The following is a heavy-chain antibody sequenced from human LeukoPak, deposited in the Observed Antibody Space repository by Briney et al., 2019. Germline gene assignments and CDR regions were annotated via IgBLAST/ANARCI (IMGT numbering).Heavy chain of an antibody. CDR2: IYYSGST. Sequence: SETLSLTCTVAGGSISSSSYYWGWIRQPPGKGLEWIGSIYYSGSTYYNPSLKSRVTISVDTSKNQFSLKLSSVTAADTAVYYCATVGSSGWYSSYYFDYWGQGTLVTVSS. D-gene: IGHD6-19*01. CDR1: GGSISSSSYY. J-gene: IGHJ4*02. CDR3: ATVGSSGWYSSYYFDY. V-gene: IGHV4-39*01.